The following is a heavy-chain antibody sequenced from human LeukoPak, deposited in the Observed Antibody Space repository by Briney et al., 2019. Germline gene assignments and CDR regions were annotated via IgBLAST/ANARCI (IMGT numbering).Heavy chain of an antibody. J-gene: IGHJ4*02. CDR1: GFTFSSYA. CDR2: ISYDGSNK. D-gene: IGHD4-17*01. Sequence: PGGSLRLSCAASGFTFSSYAMHWVRQAPGKGLEWVAVISYDGSNKYYADSVKGRFTISRDNSKNTLYLQMNSLRAEDTAVYYCARDRYYGDYSSGFDYWGQGTLVTVSS. V-gene: IGHV3-30-3*01. CDR3: ARDRYYGDYSSGFDY.